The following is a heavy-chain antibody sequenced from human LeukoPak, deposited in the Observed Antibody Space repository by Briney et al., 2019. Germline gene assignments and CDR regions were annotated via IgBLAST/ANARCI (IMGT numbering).Heavy chain of an antibody. V-gene: IGHV1-18*01. CDR3: ARDSYFVEMATPKRGLVDY. D-gene: IGHD5-24*01. Sequence: ASVKVSCKASGYTFISYDIHWVRQAPGQGLEWMGWISAYNGNTNYAQKLQGRVTMTTDTSTSTAYMELRSLRSDDTAVYYCARDSYFVEMATPKRGLVDYWGQGTLVTVSS. CDR1: GYTFISYD. J-gene: IGHJ4*02. CDR2: ISAYNGNT.